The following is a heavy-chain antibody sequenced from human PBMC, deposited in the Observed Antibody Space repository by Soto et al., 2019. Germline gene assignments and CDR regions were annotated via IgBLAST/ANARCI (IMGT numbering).Heavy chain of an antibody. CDR1: GGSFNRHT. Sequence: QVQLVQSGAEVRKPGSSVRVSCKASGGSFNRHTISWVRQAPGQGLEWMGGIIPIFGTANHAQKFQGRVTIIADESTSTVYMELSSLRSDDTAIYYGARGWGYDSTGYYYAYRGQGTLVIVSS. CDR3: ARGWGYDSTGYYYAY. D-gene: IGHD3-22*01. CDR2: IIPIFGTA. J-gene: IGHJ4*02. V-gene: IGHV1-69*01.